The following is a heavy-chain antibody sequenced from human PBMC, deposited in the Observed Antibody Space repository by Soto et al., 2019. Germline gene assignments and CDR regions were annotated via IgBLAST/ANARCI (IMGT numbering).Heavy chain of an antibody. V-gene: IGHV3-23*01. D-gene: IGHD6-19*01. CDR3: AKEALTVAGNNFDS. J-gene: IGHJ4*02. CDR1: GFTFTTYA. Sequence: LLESGGGLVQPGGSLRLSCAASGFTFTTYAMGWVRQAPGKGLEWFSSISGSGAGTFYADSVKGRFTISRDNAKKMVYLQMNGLRADDTALYYCAKEALTVAGNNFDSWGQGTLVTVSS. CDR2: ISGSGAGT.